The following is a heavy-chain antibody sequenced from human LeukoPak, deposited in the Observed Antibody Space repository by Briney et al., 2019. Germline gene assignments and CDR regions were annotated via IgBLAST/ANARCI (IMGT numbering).Heavy chain of an antibody. CDR3: ARGRLLWFGELKGMDV. V-gene: IGHV3-13*01. CDR2: IGTAGDT. D-gene: IGHD3-10*01. CDR1: GFTFSSYD. Sequence: PGGSLRLSCAASGFTFSSYDMHWVRQATGKGLEWVSAIGTAGDTYYPGSVKGRFTISRENAKNSLYLQMSSLRAGDTAVYYCARGRLLWFGELKGMDVWGKGTTVTVSS. J-gene: IGHJ6*03.